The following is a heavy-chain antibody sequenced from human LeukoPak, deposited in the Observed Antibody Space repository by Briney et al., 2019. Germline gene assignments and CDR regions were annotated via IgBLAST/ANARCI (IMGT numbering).Heavy chain of an antibody. J-gene: IGHJ4*02. Sequence: SVKVSCKASGGTFSSYAISWVRQAPGQGLEWMGGIIPIFGTANYAQKFQGRVMITADESTSTAYMELSSLRSEDTAVYYCARDRSGGYYFDYWGQGTLVTVSS. D-gene: IGHD1-26*01. CDR2: IIPIFGTA. CDR3: ARDRSGGYYFDY. V-gene: IGHV1-69*01. CDR1: GGTFSSYA.